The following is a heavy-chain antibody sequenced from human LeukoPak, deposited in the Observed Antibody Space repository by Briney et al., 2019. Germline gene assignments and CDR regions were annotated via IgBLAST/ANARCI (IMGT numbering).Heavy chain of an antibody. J-gene: IGHJ3*02. CDR3: ARADTEIDAFDI. Sequence: GGSLRLSCAASGFTFSSYAMHWVRQAPGKGLEWVAVISYDGSNKYYADSVKGRFTISRDNSKNTLYLQMNSLRAEDTAVYYCARADTEIDAFDIWGQGTMVTVSS. V-gene: IGHV3-30*04. CDR2: ISYDGSNK. CDR1: GFTFSSYA.